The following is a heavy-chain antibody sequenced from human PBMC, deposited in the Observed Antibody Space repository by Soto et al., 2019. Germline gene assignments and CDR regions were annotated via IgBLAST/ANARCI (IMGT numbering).Heavy chain of an antibody. D-gene: IGHD6-19*01. CDR2: ISSSSSTI. Sequence: PGGSLRLSCAASGFTFSSYSMNWVRQAPGKGLEWASYISSSSSTIYYADSVKGRFTISRDNAKNSLYLQMNSLRAEDTAVYYCASNVMIAVADNNAFDIWGQGTMVTVSS. CDR3: ASNVMIAVADNNAFDI. V-gene: IGHV3-48*01. J-gene: IGHJ3*02. CDR1: GFTFSSYS.